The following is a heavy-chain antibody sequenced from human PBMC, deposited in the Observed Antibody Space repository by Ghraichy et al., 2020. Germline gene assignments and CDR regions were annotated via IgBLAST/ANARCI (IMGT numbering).Heavy chain of an antibody. CDR1: GFTVSSNY. CDR2: IYSGGST. J-gene: IGHJ3*02. Sequence: GGSLRLSCAASGFTVSSNYMSWVRQAPGKGLEWVSVIYSGGSTYYADSVKGRFTISRDNSKNTLYLQMNSLRAEDTAVYYCARDTDNPQPTGGAFDIWGQGTMVTVSS. V-gene: IGHV3-66*02. CDR3: ARDTDNPQPTGGAFDI. D-gene: IGHD1-14*01.